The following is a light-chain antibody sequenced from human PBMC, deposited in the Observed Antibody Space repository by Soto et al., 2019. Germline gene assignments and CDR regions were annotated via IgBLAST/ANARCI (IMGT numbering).Light chain of an antibody. V-gene: IGKV1-39*01. CDR2: AAS. Sequence: DLQMTQSPSSLSASVGDRVIITCRASQSISTYLNWYQQKPGKAPKLLIYAASSLQSGVPSRFSGSGFGTDFTLTISSLQPEDFATYYCQQSYSAPETFGQGTKVEIK. CDR3: QQSYSAPET. CDR1: QSISTY. J-gene: IGKJ1*01.